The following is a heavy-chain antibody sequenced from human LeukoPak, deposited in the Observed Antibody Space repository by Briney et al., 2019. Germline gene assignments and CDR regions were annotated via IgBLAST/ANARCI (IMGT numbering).Heavy chain of an antibody. V-gene: IGHV1-18*01. CDR1: GYTFTSYG. J-gene: IGHJ4*02. CDR3: ARENYYDSSGYYYPFDY. Sequence: ASVKVSCKASGYTFTSYGISWVRQAPGQGGEGMGWISAYNGNTNYAQKLQGRVTITTDTSTSTAYMELRSLRSDDTAVYYCARENYYDSSGYYYPFDYWGQGTLVTVSS. CDR2: ISAYNGNT. D-gene: IGHD3-22*01.